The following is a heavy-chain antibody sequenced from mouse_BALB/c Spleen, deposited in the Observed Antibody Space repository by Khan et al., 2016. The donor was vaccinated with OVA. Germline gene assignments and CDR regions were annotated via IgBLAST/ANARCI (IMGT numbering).Heavy chain of an antibody. CDR3: ARVEGGDFEY. CDR2: ISYSGNT. Sequence: EVQLQESGPGLVKPSQSLSLTCTVTGYSITSDYAWNWIRQFPGNILECMGFISYSGNTNYNPSLKSRISITRDKSKNQFFLQLNSVTTEDTATYYCARVEGGDFEYWGQGTTLTVSS. CDR1: GYSITSDYA. J-gene: IGHJ2*01. V-gene: IGHV3-2*02.